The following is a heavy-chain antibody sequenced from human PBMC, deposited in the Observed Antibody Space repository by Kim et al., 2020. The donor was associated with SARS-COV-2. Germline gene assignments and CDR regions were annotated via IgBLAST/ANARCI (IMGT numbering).Heavy chain of an antibody. Sequence: SETLSLTCTVSGGSISSSSYYWGWIRQPPGKGLEWIGSIYYSGSTYYNPSLKSRVTISVDTSKNQFSLKLSSVTAADTAVYYCARRALTEPVAGAFDIWGQGTMVTVSS. CDR3: ARRALTEPVAGAFDI. CDR2: IYYSGST. V-gene: IGHV4-39*01. D-gene: IGHD6-19*01. J-gene: IGHJ3*02. CDR1: GGSISSSSYY.